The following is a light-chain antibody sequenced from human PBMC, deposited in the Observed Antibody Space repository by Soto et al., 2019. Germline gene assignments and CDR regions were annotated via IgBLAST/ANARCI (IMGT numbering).Light chain of an antibody. CDR2: GNT. CDR1: RSNIGANFD. Sequence: QSALTQPPSVSGAPGQRVTISCTGSRSNIGANFDVGWFQHLPGSAPKVLIYGNTNRPSGVPARFSGSKSGTSASLAITGLQADDEADYYCQSYDSSLRAYVFGSGTKVTVL. CDR3: QSYDSSLRAYV. J-gene: IGLJ1*01. V-gene: IGLV1-40*01.